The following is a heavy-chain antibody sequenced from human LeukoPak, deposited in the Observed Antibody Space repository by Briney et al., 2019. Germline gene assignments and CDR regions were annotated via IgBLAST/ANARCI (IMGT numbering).Heavy chain of an antibody. CDR2: TNTNTGNP. J-gene: IGHJ4*02. CDR1: GYTFTSYA. D-gene: IGHD4-17*01. CDR3: ARELERVDYGDYEVDY. Sequence: ASVKVSCKASGYTFTSYAMNWVRQAPGQGLEWMGWTNTNTGNPTYAQGFTGRFVFSLDASVSTAYLQISSLKAEDTAVYYCARELERVDYGDYEVDYWGQGTLVTVSS. V-gene: IGHV7-4-1*02.